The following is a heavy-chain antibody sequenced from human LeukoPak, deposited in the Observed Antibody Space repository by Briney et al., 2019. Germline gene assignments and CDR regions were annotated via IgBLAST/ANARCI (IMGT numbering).Heavy chain of an antibody. Sequence: ASVKVSCKASGYTFTSYYMHWVRQAPGQGLEGMGIINPSGGSTSYAQKFQGRVTMTRDTSTSTVYMELSSLRSEDTAVYYCARVSSDSSGYLYFDYWGQGTLVTVSS. CDR2: INPSGGST. J-gene: IGHJ4*02. CDR3: ARVSSDSSGYLYFDY. CDR1: GYTFTSYY. V-gene: IGHV1-46*01. D-gene: IGHD3-22*01.